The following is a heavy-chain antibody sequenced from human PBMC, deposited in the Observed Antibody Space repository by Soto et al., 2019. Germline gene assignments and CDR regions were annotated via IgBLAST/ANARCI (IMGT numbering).Heavy chain of an antibody. V-gene: IGHV1-18*01. CDR2: ITPYNGNT. CDR1: GYTFINYG. J-gene: IGHJ5*02. D-gene: IGHD5-12*01. Sequence: QVQLVQSGAEVKKPGASVKVSCKASGYTFINYGINWVRQAPGQGLEWMGWITPYNGNTNYAQKLQGRVTMTTDTTKRTAYMELRSLRSDDTAVYYCARGWVGSGYDPWGQGTLVTVSS. CDR3: ARGWVGSGYDP.